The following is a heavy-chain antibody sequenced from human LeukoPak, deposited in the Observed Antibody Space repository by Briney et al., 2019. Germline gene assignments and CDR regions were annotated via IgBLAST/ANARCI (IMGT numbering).Heavy chain of an antibody. V-gene: IGHV3-30-3*01. J-gene: IGHJ4*02. D-gene: IGHD3-22*01. CDR2: ISYDGSNK. CDR3: ARDQGESITVIASGFDY. CDR1: GFTFSSYA. Sequence: GGSLRLSCAASGFTFSSYAMHWVRQAPGKGLEWVAVISYDGSNKYYADSVKGRFTISRDNSKNTLYLQMNSLRAEDTAVYYCARDQGESITVIASGFDYWGQGTLVTVSS.